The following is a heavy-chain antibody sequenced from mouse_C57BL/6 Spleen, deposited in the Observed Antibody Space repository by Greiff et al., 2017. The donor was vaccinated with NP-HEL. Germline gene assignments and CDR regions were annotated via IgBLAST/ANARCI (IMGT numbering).Heavy chain of an antibody. Sequence: QVQLQQSGPELVKPGASVKISCKASGYAFSSSWMNWVKQRPGKGLEWIGRIYPGDGDTNYNGKFKGKATLTADKSSSTAYMQLSSLTSEDSAVYFCARDFTTVVAYYAMDYWGQGTSVTVSS. CDR1: GYAFSSSW. D-gene: IGHD1-1*01. J-gene: IGHJ4*01. CDR2: IYPGDGDT. CDR3: ARDFTTVVAYYAMDY. V-gene: IGHV1-82*01.